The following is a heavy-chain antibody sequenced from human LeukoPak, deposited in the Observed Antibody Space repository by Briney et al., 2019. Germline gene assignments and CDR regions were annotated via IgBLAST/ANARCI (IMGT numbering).Heavy chain of an antibody. CDR3: AKKTIGYYDYVWGSSHFDY. CDR2: ISGSGGST. D-gene: IGHD3-16*01. V-gene: IGHV3-23*01. CDR1: GFTFSSYG. J-gene: IGHJ4*02. Sequence: GGSLRLSCAASGFTFSSYGMSWVRQAPGKGLEWVSAISGSGGSTYYADSVKGRFTISRDNSKNTLYLQMNSLRAEDTAVYYCAKKTIGYYDYVWGSSHFDYWGQGTLVTVSS.